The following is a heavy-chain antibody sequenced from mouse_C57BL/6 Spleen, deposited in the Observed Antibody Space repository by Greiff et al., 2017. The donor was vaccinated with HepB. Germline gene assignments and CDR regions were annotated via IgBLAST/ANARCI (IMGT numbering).Heavy chain of an antibody. J-gene: IGHJ3*01. CDR1: GYTFTSYW. D-gene: IGHD3-2*02. V-gene: IGHV1-7*01. CDR2: INPSSGYT. CDR3: ARIKDSSGSSFSY. Sequence: VQLQQSGAELSKPGASVKLSCQASGYTFTSYWMHWVKQRPGQGLEWIGYINPSSGYTKYNQKFKDKATLTADKYSSTSYIPQSSVTYEVSAVYYRARIKDSSGSSFSYWGEGTQVTKSA.